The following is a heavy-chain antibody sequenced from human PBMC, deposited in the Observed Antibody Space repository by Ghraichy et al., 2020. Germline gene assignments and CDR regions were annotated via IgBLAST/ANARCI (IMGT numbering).Heavy chain of an antibody. Sequence: GSLRLSCAVYGGSFSGYYWSWIRQPPGKGLEWIGEINHSGSTNYNPSLKSRVTISVDTSKNQFSLKLTSVTAADTAVYYCARGPNILRNWGQGTLVTVSS. D-gene: IGHD3-9*01. CDR2: INHSGST. CDR1: GGSFSGYY. V-gene: IGHV4-34*01. CDR3: ARGPNILRN. J-gene: IGHJ4*02.